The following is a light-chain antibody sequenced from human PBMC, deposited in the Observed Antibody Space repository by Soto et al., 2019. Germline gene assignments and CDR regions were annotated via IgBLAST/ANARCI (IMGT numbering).Light chain of an antibody. CDR3: QVWDSGSAHVV. CDR2: SDT. V-gene: IGLV3-21*04. Sequence: SYELTQPPSVSVAPGKTASTSCGGNNIGSKGVHWYQQKPGQAPVLVIYSDTDLPPGIPERFSGSNSANLATLTISRVEAGDEADYYCQVWDSGSAHVVFGGGTKLTVL. CDR1: NIGSKG. J-gene: IGLJ2*01.